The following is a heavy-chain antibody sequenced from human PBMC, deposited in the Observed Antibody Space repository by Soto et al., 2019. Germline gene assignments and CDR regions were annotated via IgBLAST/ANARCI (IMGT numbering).Heavy chain of an antibody. D-gene: IGHD3-22*01. CDR3: ARATYYYDSSGWYYFDY. J-gene: IGHJ4*02. CDR2: IIPIFGTA. V-gene: IGHV1-69*13. CDR1: GGTFSSYA. Sequence: AASVKVSCKASGGTFSSYAISWVRQAPGQGLEWMGGIIPIFGTANYAQKFQGRVTITADESTSTAYMELSSLRSEDTAVYYCARATYYYDSSGWYYFDYWGQGTLVTVSS.